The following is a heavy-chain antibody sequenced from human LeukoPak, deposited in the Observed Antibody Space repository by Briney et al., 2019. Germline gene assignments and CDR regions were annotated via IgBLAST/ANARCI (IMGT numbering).Heavy chain of an antibody. J-gene: IGHJ6*02. CDR3: ARDDIVVVPAANYYYYGMDV. CDR2: ISSSSSYI. Sequence: GGSLRLSCAASGFTFSSHSMNWVRQAPGKGLEWVSSISSSSSYIYYAGSVKGRFTISRDNAKNSLYLQMNSLRAEDTAVYYCARDDIVVVPAANYYYYGMDVWGQGTTVTVSS. V-gene: IGHV3-21*01. CDR1: GFTFSSHS. D-gene: IGHD2-2*01.